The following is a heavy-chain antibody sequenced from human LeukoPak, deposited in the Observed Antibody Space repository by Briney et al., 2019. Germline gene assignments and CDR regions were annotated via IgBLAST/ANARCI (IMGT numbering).Heavy chain of an antibody. CDR2: IYHSGST. Sequence: PSETLSLTCAVSGGSISSGGYSWSWIRQPPGKGLEWIGYIYHSGSTYYNPSLKSRVTISVDRSKNQFSLKLSSVTAADTAVYYCARGRSDGDYWFYFDYWGQGTLVTVSS. J-gene: IGHJ4*02. CDR1: GGSISSGGYS. V-gene: IGHV4-30-2*01. CDR3: ARGRSDGDYWFYFDY. D-gene: IGHD4-17*01.